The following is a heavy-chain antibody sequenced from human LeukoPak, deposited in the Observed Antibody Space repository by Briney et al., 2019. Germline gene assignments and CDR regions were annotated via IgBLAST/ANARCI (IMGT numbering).Heavy chain of an antibody. D-gene: IGHD2-2*02. V-gene: IGHV4-59*01. Sequence: PSETLSLTCTVSGGSISSYYWSWIRQPPGKGLEWIGYIYYSGSTNYNPSLKSRVTISVDTSKNQFSLKLSSLTAADTAVYYCARGKLDSSSTSCYRNNWFDPWGQGTLVTVSS. CDR3: ARGKLDSSSTSCYRNNWFDP. CDR2: IYYSGST. CDR1: GGSISSYY. J-gene: IGHJ5*02.